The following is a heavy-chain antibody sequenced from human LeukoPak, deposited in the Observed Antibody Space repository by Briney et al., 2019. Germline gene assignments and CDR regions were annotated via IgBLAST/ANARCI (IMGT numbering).Heavy chain of an antibody. V-gene: IGHV3-74*01. D-gene: IGHD3-3*01. J-gene: IGHJ4*02. CDR1: GFTFSNYW. CDR2: IKYDGSAT. CDR3: VSGSLQSGYNFDY. Sequence: GGSLRLSCAASGFTFSNYWMHWIRQVPGKGLVWVSHIKYDGSATNYADSVKGRFTISRDNAKNTLYLQMNSPRAEDTAVYYCVSGSLQSGYNFDYWGQGALVTVSS.